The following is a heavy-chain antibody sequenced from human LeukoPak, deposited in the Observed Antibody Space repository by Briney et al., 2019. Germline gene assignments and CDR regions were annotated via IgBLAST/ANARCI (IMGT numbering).Heavy chain of an antibody. V-gene: IGHV4-38-2*02. CDR1: GYSISSGYY. CDR2: IYHGGST. J-gene: IGHJ4*02. D-gene: IGHD6-13*01. CDR3: AIVTSSSWFEGYFDH. Sequence: SETLSLTYTVSGYSISSGYYWGWIRQPPGKGLEWIGNIYHGGSTYYNPSLKSRVTMSGDTSKNQFSLNLSSVTAADTAVYYCAIVTSSSWFEGYFDHWGQGTLVTVSS.